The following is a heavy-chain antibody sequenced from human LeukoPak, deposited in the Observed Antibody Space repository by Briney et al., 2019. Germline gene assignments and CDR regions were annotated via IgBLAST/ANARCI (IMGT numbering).Heavy chain of an antibody. CDR3: ARERGYSLYYYYYYMDV. J-gene: IGHJ6*03. CDR1: GFMFSSYS. V-gene: IGHV3-21*01. Sequence: GGSLRLSCAASGFMFSSYSMNWVRQAPGKGLECVSSISSSSSYIYYTDSVKGRFTISRDNAKNSLYLQMNSLRAEDTAVYYCARERGYSLYYYYYYMDVWGKGTTVTVSS. CDR2: ISSSSSYI. D-gene: IGHD2-15*01.